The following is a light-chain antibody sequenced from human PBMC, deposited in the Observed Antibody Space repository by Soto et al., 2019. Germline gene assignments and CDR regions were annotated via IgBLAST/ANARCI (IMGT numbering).Light chain of an antibody. J-gene: IGLJ2*01. CDR1: SSDVGSYNL. CDR2: EVS. Sequence: QSALTQPAFVSGSPGQSITISCTGTSSDVGSYNLVSWYQQHPGKTPKLIIYEVSKRPSGVSNRFSGSESGSTASLTISGLQAEDEADYYCSKERANAYVVFGGGTKLTVL. CDR3: SKERANAYVV. V-gene: IGLV2-23*02.